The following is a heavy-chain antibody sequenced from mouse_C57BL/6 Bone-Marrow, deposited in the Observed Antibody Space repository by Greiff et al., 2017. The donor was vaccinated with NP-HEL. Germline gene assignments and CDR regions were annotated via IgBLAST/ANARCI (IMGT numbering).Heavy chain of an antibody. V-gene: IGHV1-81*01. J-gene: IGHJ3*01. CDR1: GYTFTSYG. Sequence: QVQLQQSGAELAGPGASVKLSCKASGYTFTSYGISWVKQRTGQGLEWIGEIYPSSGNTYYNEKFKGKATLTADKCSSTANMELSSLTSEDSAVYFCAGSHYYGSSLTWFAYWGQGPLITVSA. D-gene: IGHD1-1*01. CDR2: IYPSSGNT. CDR3: AGSHYYGSSLTWFAY.